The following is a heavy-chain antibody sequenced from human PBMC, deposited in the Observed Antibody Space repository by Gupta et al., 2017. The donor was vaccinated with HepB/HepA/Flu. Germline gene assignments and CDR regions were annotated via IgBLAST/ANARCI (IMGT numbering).Heavy chain of an antibody. J-gene: IGHJ4*02. CDR1: GFTLRNYE. V-gene: IGHV3-48*03. Sequence: EVQLVESGGGLVQPGGSLRLSCVTSGFTLRNYEINWVRQAQGKGLEWVSYISTSGSRMYVADSVRGRFTTSRDNAQNSLYLQLNSLRVEDTAVYYCVRQRRNGYNYYFDYWGQGTVVTVSS. D-gene: IGHD5-24*01. CDR3: VRQRRNGYNYYFDY. CDR2: ISTSGSRM.